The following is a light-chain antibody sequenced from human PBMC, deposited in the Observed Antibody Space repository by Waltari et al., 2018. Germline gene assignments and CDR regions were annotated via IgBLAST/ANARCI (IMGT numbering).Light chain of an antibody. CDR1: RSDVGGFIF. CDR3: SSYPASPPHVV. Sequence: QSALTQPASVSGSPGQSIRISCTGIRSDVGGFIFVSWYQQHPGKAPKPMINDVFNRPSGVSTLLSRSKSDNAASLAISGLQAEHGAVYYCSSYPASPPHVVFGGGTKVTVL. CDR2: DVF. J-gene: IGLJ2*01. V-gene: IGLV2-14*03.